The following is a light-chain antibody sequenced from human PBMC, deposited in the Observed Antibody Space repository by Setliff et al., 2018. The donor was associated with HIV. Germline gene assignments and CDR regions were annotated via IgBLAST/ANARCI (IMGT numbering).Light chain of an antibody. CDR1: SIGSKS. J-gene: IGLJ1*01. CDR2: DVS. Sequence: LTQPPSVSVAPGKTARITCGGNSIGSKSVHWYHQHPGKAPKLMISDVSKRPSGVPDRFSGSKSGNTASLTISGLQAEDEADYYCCSYAGNAYVFGAGTKVTVL. CDR3: CSYAGNAYV. V-gene: IGLV2-11*01.